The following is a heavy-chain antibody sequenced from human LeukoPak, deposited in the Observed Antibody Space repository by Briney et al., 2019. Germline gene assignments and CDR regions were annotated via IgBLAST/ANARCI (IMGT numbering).Heavy chain of an antibody. CDR3: ARDIIEEAVAGPNWFDP. CDR2: IIPIFGIA. J-gene: IGHJ5*02. Sequence: ASVKVSCKASGGTFSSYAISWVRQAPGQGLERMGRIIPIFGIANYAQKFQGRVTITADKSTSTAYMELSSLRSEDTAVYYCARDIIEEAVAGPNWFDPWGQGTLVTVSS. V-gene: IGHV1-69*04. CDR1: GGTFSSYA. D-gene: IGHD6-19*01.